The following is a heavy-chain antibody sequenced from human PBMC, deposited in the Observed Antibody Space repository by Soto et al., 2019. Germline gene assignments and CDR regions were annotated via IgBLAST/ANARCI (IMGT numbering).Heavy chain of an antibody. J-gene: IGHJ4*02. D-gene: IGHD4-17*01. CDR1: GYKFTTYW. Sequence: XGSLKISCKGTGYKFTTYWIGWVRQMPGKGLEWMAIIYPDDSDSRYSPSFQGQVTISADKSISTAYLQWSSLKASDTAIYYCVATYGDYLDYWGQGTLVTVSS. CDR3: VATYGDYLDY. CDR2: IYPDDSDS. V-gene: IGHV5-51*01.